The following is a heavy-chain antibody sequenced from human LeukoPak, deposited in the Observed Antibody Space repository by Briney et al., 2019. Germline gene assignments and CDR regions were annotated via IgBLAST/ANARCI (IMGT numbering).Heavy chain of an antibody. D-gene: IGHD3-22*01. CDR2: INHSGST. V-gene: IGHV4-34*01. CDR1: GGSFSGYY. CDR3: ARRPPRRYYYDSSGYYAFDY. J-gene: IGHJ4*02. Sequence: SETLSLTCAVYGGSFSGYYWSWIRQPPGKGLEWIGEINHSGSTNYNPSLKSRVTISVDTSKIQFSLKLSSVTDADTAVYYCARRPPRRYYYDSSGYYAFDYWGQGTLVTVSS.